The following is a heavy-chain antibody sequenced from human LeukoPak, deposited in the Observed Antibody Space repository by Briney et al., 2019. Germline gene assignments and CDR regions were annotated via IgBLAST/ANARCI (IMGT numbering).Heavy chain of an antibody. CDR1: GFTFSSIA. D-gene: IGHD1-26*01. CDR3: AKDLGRYRNNFFDY. CDR2: ISGSGGGT. J-gene: IGHJ4*02. V-gene: IGHV3-23*01. Sequence: GGSLRLSCAACGFTFSSIAMSWVRQAPDKGLEWVSTISGSGGGTYYADSVKGRFTISRDDSKNTLYLQMNSLRADDTAVYYCAKDLGRYRNNFFDYWGQGNLVTVSS.